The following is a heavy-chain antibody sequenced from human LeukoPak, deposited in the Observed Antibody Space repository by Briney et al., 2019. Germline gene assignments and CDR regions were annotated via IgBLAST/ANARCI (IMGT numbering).Heavy chain of an antibody. Sequence: SETLSLTCTVSGGSISSSSYYWGWIRQPPGKGLEWIGSIYYSGSTYYNPSLKSRVTISVDTSKNQFSLKLSSVTAADTAVYYCAREFKGSGSDYYFDYWGQGTLVTVSS. CDR2: IYYSGST. D-gene: IGHD3-10*01. J-gene: IGHJ4*02. CDR3: AREFKGSGSDYYFDY. V-gene: IGHV4-39*07. CDR1: GGSISSSSYY.